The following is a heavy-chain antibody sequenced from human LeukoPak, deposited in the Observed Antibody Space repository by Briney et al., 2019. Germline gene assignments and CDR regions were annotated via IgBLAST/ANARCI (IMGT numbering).Heavy chain of an antibody. CDR1: GNSISNYA. Sequence: SVKVSCKASGNSISNYAVSWVRQAPGQGFEWMGGIIPIFGTADYAQKLQGRVTITADQSTSTTYMALSSLKSEDTATYYCTTRACHAGGCSSSFYYYYGLHFWGQGTTVSVSS. J-gene: IGHJ6*02. CDR2: IIPIFGTA. D-gene: IGHD3-16*01. CDR3: TTRACHAGGCSSSFYYYYGLHF. V-gene: IGHV1-69*13.